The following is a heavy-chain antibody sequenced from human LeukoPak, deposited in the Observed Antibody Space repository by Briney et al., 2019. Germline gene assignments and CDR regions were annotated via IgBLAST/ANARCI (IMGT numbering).Heavy chain of an antibody. J-gene: IGHJ4*02. CDR1: GGSISSSSYY. V-gene: IGHV4-39*07. Sequence: SETLCLTCTVSGGSISSSSYYWGWIRQPPGKGLEWIGSIYYSGSTYYNPSLKSRVTISVDTSKNQFSLKLSSVTAADTAVYYCARPYYGSGSYSGFLDYWGQGTLVTVSS. CDR3: ARPYYGSGSYSGFLDY. D-gene: IGHD3-10*01. CDR2: IYYSGST.